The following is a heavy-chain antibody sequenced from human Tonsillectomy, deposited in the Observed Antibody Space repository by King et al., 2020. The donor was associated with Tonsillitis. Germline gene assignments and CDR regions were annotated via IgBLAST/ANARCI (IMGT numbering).Heavy chain of an antibody. CDR1: GYTFTSYD. CDR2: MNPNSGNT. Sequence: QLVQSGAEVKKPGASVKVSCKASGYTFTSYDINWVRQATGQGLEWMGWMNPNSGNTGYAQKFQGRVTMTRNTSIRTAYMELSSLRSEDTAVYYCARTFCSSTSCYLYYYYYMDVWGKGTTVTVSS. V-gene: IGHV1-8*01. J-gene: IGHJ6*03. D-gene: IGHD2-2*01. CDR3: ARTFCSSTSCYLYYYYYMDV.